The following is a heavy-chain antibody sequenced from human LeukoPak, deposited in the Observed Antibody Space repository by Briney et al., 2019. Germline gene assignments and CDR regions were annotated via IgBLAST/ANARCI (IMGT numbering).Heavy chain of an antibody. CDR2: ISSSSSYI. J-gene: IGHJ3*02. Sequence: GGSLRLSCAASGFTFSSYSMNWVRQAPGKGLEWVSSISSSSSYIYYADSVKGRFTISRDNAKNSLYLQMNSLRAEDTAVYYCAREGSAAGIDDAFDIWGQGTMVTVSS. CDR3: AREGSAAGIDDAFDI. D-gene: IGHD6-13*01. V-gene: IGHV3-21*01. CDR1: GFTFSSYS.